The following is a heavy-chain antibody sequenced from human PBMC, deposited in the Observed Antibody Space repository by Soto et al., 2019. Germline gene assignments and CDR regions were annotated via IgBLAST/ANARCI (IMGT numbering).Heavy chain of an antibody. J-gene: IGHJ4*02. CDR3: ARVTVNNVLAGPFDY. CDR1: GYTFTVYF. Sequence: SLKVSCKASGYTFTVYFLHLVRQAHGQGLEWMGIINPGAGSTTYAQNFQGRVTMTSDTSTSTVFMELSSLRSDDTAVYYCARVTVNNVLAGPFDYWGQGTLVTVSS. V-gene: IGHV1-46*03. D-gene: IGHD3-9*01. CDR2: INPGAGST.